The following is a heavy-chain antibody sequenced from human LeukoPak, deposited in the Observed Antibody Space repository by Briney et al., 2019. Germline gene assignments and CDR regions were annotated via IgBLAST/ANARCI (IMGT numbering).Heavy chain of an antibody. J-gene: IGHJ5*02. V-gene: IGHV4-4*07. D-gene: IGHD6-19*01. CDR3: ARGGPYNSGHYWFDP. Sequence: PSETLSLTCTVSGGSISSYYWSWIRQPAGKGLEWIGRIYTSGSTNYNPSLKSRVTMSVDTSKNQFSLKLNSVTTADTAVYYCARGGPYNSGHYWFDPWGQGTLVTVSS. CDR2: IYTSGST. CDR1: GGSISSYY.